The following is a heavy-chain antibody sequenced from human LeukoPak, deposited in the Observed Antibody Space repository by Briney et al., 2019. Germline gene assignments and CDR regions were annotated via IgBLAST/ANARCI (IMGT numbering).Heavy chain of an antibody. CDR3: AKDSPWYGH. CDR2: ISYDGSNK. Sequence: GGSLRLSCAASGFTFNSYGMHWVRQAPGKGLEWVAVISYDGSNKYYAGSVKGRFTISRDNSKNTVYLQMNSLRAEDTAVYYCAKDSPWYGHWGQGTLVSVSS. J-gene: IGHJ1*01. V-gene: IGHV3-30*18. D-gene: IGHD6-13*01. CDR1: GFTFNSYG.